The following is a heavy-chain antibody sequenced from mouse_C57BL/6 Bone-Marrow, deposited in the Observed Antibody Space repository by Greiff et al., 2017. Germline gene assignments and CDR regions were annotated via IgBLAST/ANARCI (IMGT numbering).Heavy chain of an antibody. Sequence: QVHVKQSGPELVKPGASVKISCKASGYAFSSSWMNWVKQRPGKGLEWIGRIYPGDGDTTYNGKFKGKATLTADKSSSTAYMQLSSLTSEDSAVYFCARDYGSSFWFAYWGQGTLVTVSA. J-gene: IGHJ3*01. D-gene: IGHD1-1*01. CDR3: ARDYGSSFWFAY. CDR2: IYPGDGDT. V-gene: IGHV1-82*01. CDR1: GYAFSSSW.